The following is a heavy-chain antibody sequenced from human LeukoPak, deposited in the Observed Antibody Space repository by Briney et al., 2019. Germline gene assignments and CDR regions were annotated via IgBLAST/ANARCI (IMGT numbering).Heavy chain of an antibody. V-gene: IGHV5-51*01. D-gene: IGHD4-17*01. CDR1: GYSFTNYW. Sequence: GESLQISCKGSGYSFTNYWIGWVRQMPGKGLEWMGIIYPGDSDTRYSPSFQGQVTISVDKSISTAYLQWSSLKASDTAMYYCARETTVTSYAFDIWGQGIMVTVSS. J-gene: IGHJ3*02. CDR3: ARETTVTSYAFDI. CDR2: IYPGDSDT.